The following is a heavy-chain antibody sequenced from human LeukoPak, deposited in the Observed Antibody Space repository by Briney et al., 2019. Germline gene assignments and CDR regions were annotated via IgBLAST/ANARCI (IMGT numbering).Heavy chain of an antibody. CDR3: ARVLESSTSCYQTLPY. J-gene: IGHJ4*02. Sequence: GGSLRLSCAASGFTFSSYSMNWVRQASGKGLEWVSSISSSSSYIYYADSVKGRFTISRDNAKNVLYLQMNSLRVEDTAVFYCARVLESSTSCYQTLPYWGQGTLVTVSS. V-gene: IGHV3-21*06. D-gene: IGHD2-2*01. CDR1: GFTFSSYS. CDR2: ISSSSSYI.